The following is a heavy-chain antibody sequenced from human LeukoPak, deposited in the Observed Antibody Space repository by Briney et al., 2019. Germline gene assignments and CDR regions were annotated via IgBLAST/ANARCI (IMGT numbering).Heavy chain of an antibody. CDR1: GFTFSNYG. Sequence: GGSLRLSCAASGFTFSNYGMHWVRQTPGKGLEWVGFIRYDGSNKYYADSVKGRFTISRDNSKNMLYLQMNSLRPEDTAVYYCAKDRNVGLDAIDIWGQGTMVTVSS. D-gene: IGHD3-10*02. V-gene: IGHV3-30*02. J-gene: IGHJ3*02. CDR2: IRYDGSNK. CDR3: AKDRNVGLDAIDI.